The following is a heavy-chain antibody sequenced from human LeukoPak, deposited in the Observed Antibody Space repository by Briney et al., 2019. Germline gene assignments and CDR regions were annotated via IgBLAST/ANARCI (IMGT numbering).Heavy chain of an antibody. CDR3: ARSRAAVAGTNAFDI. D-gene: IGHD6-19*01. Sequence: PSETLSLTCTVSGGSISSSSYSWGWIRQPPGKGLEWIGSIYYSGSTNYNPSLKSRVTISVDTSKNQFSLKLSSVTAADTAVYYCARSRAAVAGTNAFDIWGQGTMVTVSS. CDR2: IYYSGST. V-gene: IGHV4-39*07. J-gene: IGHJ3*02. CDR1: GGSISSSSYS.